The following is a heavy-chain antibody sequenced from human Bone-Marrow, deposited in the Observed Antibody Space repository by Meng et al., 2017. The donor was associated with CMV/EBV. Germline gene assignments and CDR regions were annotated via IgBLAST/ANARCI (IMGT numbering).Heavy chain of an antibody. V-gene: IGHV4-38-2*02. CDR2: IYHSGST. CDR3: ASAATVCSSTSCYDY. J-gene: IGHJ4*02. CDR1: GYSISSGYY. D-gene: IGHD2-2*01. Sequence: GSLRLSCTVSGYSISSGYYWGWIRQPPGKGLEWIGSIYHSGSTYYNPSLKSRVTTSVDTSKNQFSLNLNSVTAADPAVYYCASAATVCSSTSCYDYWGQGTLVTVSS.